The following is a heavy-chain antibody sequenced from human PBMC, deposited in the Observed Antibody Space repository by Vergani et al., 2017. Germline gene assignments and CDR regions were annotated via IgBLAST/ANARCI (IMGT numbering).Heavy chain of an antibody. V-gene: IGHV3-21*01. CDR1: GFTFSSYS. CDR2: ISSSSSYI. CDR3: ARGWGPTRNLTDY. D-gene: IGHD3-16*01. Sequence: EVQLVESGGGLVKPGGSLRLSCAASGFTFSSYSMNWVRQAPGKGLEWVSSISSSSSYIYYADSVKGRFTISRDNAKNSLYLQMNSLRAEDTAVYYCARGWGPTRNLTDYWGQGTLVTVSS. J-gene: IGHJ4*02.